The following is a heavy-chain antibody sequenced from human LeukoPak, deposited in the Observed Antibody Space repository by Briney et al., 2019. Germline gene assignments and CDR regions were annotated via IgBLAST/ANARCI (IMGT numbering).Heavy chain of an antibody. CDR2: ISGSGGST. D-gene: IGHD2-15*01. J-gene: IGHJ6*02. CDR1: GFTFSSYA. CDR3: ATYIQRPPGMDV. Sequence: GALRLSFAASGFTFSSYAMSWVRPAPGKGLEWVSAISGSGGSTYYADSVKGRFTISRDNSKNTVYLQMNSLRAEDTALYFCATYIQRPPGMDVWGQGTTVTVSS. V-gene: IGHV3-23*01.